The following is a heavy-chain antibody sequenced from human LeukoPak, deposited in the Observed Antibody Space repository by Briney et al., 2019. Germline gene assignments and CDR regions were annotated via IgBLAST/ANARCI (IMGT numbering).Heavy chain of an antibody. V-gene: IGHV3-23*01. J-gene: IGHJ4*02. CDR3: AKGFDY. CDR1: GLTFSNYG. CDR2: ISGSGDST. Sequence: AGGSLRLSFVAPGLTFSNYGMSWVRQAPGKGLEWVSAISGSGDSTYYADSVKGRFTISRDNPKNTLYLQMSSLRADDTAVYYCAKGFDYWGQGNLVTVSS.